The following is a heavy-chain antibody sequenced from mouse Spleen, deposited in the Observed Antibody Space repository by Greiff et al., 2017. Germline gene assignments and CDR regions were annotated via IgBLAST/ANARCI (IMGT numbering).Heavy chain of an antibody. CDR2: IRLKSDNYAT. J-gene: IGHJ4*01. Sequence: EVKVEESGGGLVQPGGSMKLSCVASGFTFSNYWMNWVRQSPEKGLEWVAQIRLKSDNYATHYAESVKGRFTISRDDSKSSVYLQMNNLRAEDTGIYYCTGQSNWDGGYYYAMDYWGQGTSVTVSS. D-gene: IGHD4-1*02. V-gene: IGHV6-3*01. CDR3: TGQSNWDGGYYYAMDY. CDR1: GFTFSNYW.